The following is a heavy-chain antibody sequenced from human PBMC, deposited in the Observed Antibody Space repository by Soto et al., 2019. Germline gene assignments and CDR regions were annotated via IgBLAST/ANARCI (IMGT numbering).Heavy chain of an antibody. J-gene: IGHJ4*01. V-gene: IGHV1-8*01. D-gene: IGHD7-27*01. CDR2: MTPNSGNT. Sequence: QVQLVQSGAEVKKPGASVKVSCKASGYTFTSYDINWMRQATGQGLEWLGWMTPNSGNTGYAQKFQGRVTMTRDTSTSTAYMELSSVTHEDTAVYYCARNKWGTCDFDYWGHGTLVTVSS. CDR1: GYTFTSYD. CDR3: ARNKWGTCDFDY.